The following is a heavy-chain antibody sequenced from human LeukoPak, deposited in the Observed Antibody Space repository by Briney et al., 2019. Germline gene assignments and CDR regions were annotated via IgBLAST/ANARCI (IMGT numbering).Heavy chain of an antibody. J-gene: IGHJ4*02. D-gene: IGHD3-16*01. V-gene: IGHV4-61*02. CDR3: ARALRGYYFDY. CDR2: IYTSGST. CDR1: GNSISSGDNY. Sequence: SETLSLTCTVSGNSISSGDNYWSWIRQPAGKGLEWIGRIYTSGSTNYNPSLKSRVTISGDTSKNQFSLRLSSVTAADTAVYYCARALRGYYFDYWGQGTLVTVSS.